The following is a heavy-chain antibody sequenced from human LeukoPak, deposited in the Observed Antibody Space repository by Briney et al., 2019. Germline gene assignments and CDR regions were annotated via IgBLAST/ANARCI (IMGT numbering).Heavy chain of an antibody. CDR2: ISYDGSNK. CDR1: GISFSEYG. Sequence: GRSLRLSCAASGISFSEYGMHWIRQAPGKGLEWVAVISYDGSNKYYADSVKGRFTISRDNSKNTLYLQMNSLRAEDTAVYYCASAQWLAPFDYWGQGTLVTVSS. J-gene: IGHJ4*02. CDR3: ASAQWLAPFDY. V-gene: IGHV3-30*03. D-gene: IGHD6-19*01.